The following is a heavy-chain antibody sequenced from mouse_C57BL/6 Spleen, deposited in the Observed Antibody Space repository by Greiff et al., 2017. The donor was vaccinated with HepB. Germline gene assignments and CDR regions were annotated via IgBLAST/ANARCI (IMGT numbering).Heavy chain of an antibody. V-gene: IGHV1-64*01. D-gene: IGHD1-1*01. CDR3: ARSGYYYGSSHYFDY. J-gene: IGHJ2*01. CDR1: GYTFTSYW. Sequence: VQLQQPGAELVKPGASVKLSCKASGYTFTSYWMHWVKQRPGQGLEWIGMIYPNSGSTNYNEKFKSKATLTVDKSSSTAYMQLSSLTSEDSAVYYCARSGYYYGSSHYFDYWGQGTTLTVSS. CDR2: IYPNSGST.